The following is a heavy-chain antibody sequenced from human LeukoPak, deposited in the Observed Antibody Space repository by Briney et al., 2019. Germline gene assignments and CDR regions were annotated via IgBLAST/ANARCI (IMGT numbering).Heavy chain of an antibody. Sequence: ASVKVSCKASGYTFTSYGISWVRQAPGQGLEWMGWISSNDGNTYYVQNFQGRVTMTTDTSTSTAYMELRSLRSDDTAVYYCARVDILTGYYFFDSWGQGTLVTVSS. V-gene: IGHV1-18*01. CDR2: ISSNDGNT. D-gene: IGHD3-9*01. J-gene: IGHJ4*02. CDR3: ARVDILTGYYFFDS. CDR1: GYTFTSYG.